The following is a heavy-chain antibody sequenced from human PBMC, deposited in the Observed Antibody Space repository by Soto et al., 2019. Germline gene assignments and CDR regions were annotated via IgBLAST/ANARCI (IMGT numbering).Heavy chain of an antibody. D-gene: IGHD4-4*01. CDR1: GFTFDNYG. CDR3: AKGHSDSFGNYDYFGTDV. Sequence: GGSLRLSCAASGFTFDNYGMSWVRQAPGKGLEWIGAITGAGGSTYNADSVKGRFTISRDNSKKTVYLQVDSLRVEDTAVYYCAKGHSDSFGNYDYFGTDVWGQGXTVTVSS. CDR2: ITGAGGST. J-gene: IGHJ6*02. V-gene: IGHV3-23*01.